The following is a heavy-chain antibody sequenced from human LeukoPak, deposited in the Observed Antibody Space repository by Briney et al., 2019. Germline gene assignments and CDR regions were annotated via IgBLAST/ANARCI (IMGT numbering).Heavy chain of an antibody. Sequence: GESLRLSCAASGFTLSDYYMSWIRPAPGKGLEWVSYISSSGSTIYYAVSVKGRFTISRDNAKNSLSLQMNSLRAEDRAVYYCARGGVYSSSSPWGQGTLVTVSS. CDR1: GFTLSDYY. CDR3: ARGGVYSSSSP. J-gene: IGHJ5*02. D-gene: IGHD6-6*01. V-gene: IGHV3-11*01. CDR2: ISSSGSTI.